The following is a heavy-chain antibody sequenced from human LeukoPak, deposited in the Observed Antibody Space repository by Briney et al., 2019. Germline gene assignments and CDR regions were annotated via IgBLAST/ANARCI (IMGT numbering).Heavy chain of an antibody. D-gene: IGHD2-21*01. CDR1: GFTFTNSW. CDR3: VRHINY. J-gene: IGHJ4*02. CDR2: INQDGSQT. Sequence: GSLRLSCAASGFTFTNSWMSWVRQSAGKGLEWVANINQDGSQTDYLDSVKGRFTVSRDNARNSLYLQMNSLRAEDTAVYYCVRHINYWGQGTLVTVSS. V-gene: IGHV3-7*05.